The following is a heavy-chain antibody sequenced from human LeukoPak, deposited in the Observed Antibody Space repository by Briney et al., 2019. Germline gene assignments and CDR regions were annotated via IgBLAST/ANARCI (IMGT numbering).Heavy chain of an antibody. CDR1: GGAITSTTYY. CDR2: IYYSGGT. Sequence: SETLSLTCTVSGGAITSTTYYWGWIRQPPGKGLEWIGNIYYSGGTFYNSSLKGRLTISVDTSKSQFSLKLTSVTAADTALYYCARYSGSHYAFDIWGQGTMVTMSS. J-gene: IGHJ3*02. V-gene: IGHV4-39*01. D-gene: IGHD1-26*01. CDR3: ARYSGSHYAFDI.